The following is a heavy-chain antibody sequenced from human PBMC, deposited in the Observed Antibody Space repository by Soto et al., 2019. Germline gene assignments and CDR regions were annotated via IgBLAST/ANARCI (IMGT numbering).Heavy chain of an antibody. D-gene: IGHD1-26*01. CDR2: INHSGST. CDR3: ARDVVGATTAFDI. Sequence: SETLSLTCAVYGGSFSGYYWSWIRQPPGKGLEWIGEINHSGSTNYNPSLKSRVTISVDTSKNQFSLKLSSVAAADTAVYYCARDVVGATTAFDIWGQGTMVTVSS. CDR1: GGSFSGYY. J-gene: IGHJ3*02. V-gene: IGHV4-34*01.